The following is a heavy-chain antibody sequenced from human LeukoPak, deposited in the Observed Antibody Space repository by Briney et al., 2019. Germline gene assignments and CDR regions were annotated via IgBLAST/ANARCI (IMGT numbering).Heavy chain of an antibody. CDR3: ARGSGYYYMDV. D-gene: IGHD3-3*01. CDR2: MNPNSGNT. J-gene: IGHJ6*03. Sequence: ASVKVSFKASGYTFTIYDINWVRQATGQGREWMGWMNPNSGNTGYAQKFQGRVTMTRNTSISTAYMELSSLRSEDTAVYYCARGSGYYYMDVWGKGTTVTISS. V-gene: IGHV1-8*01. CDR1: GYTFTIYD.